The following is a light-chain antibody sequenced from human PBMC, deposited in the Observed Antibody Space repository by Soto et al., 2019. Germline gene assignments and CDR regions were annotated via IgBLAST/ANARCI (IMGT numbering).Light chain of an antibody. CDR2: GAS. V-gene: IGKV3-20*01. Sequence: IGLTQSPGTLSLSPGERATLSCRASQSVSSSSLAWYQKKPGQAPRLLIYGASSRAAGIPDRFSGSGSGTDFTLTISRLGPEDFAVYYCQQYGSSLTWTFGQGTKVDIK. CDR3: QQYGSSLTWT. J-gene: IGKJ1*01. CDR1: QSVSSSS.